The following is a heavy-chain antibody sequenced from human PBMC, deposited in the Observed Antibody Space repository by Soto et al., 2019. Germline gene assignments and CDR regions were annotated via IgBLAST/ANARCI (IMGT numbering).Heavy chain of an antibody. CDR2: ISYDGTKK. CDR1: GFTFSSYA. J-gene: IGHJ3*02. Sequence: QVQLVESGGGVVQPGRSLRLSCAASGFTFSSYAMHWVRQAPGKGLEWVAVISYDGTKKYYADSVKGRFTISRDNCKNTLYLQMNSLRAEDTAVYYCARERWRAFDIWGQGTMVTVSS. D-gene: IGHD2-15*01. V-gene: IGHV3-30-3*01. CDR3: ARERWRAFDI.